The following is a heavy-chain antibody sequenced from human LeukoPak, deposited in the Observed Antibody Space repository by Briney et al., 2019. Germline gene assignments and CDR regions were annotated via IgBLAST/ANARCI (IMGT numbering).Heavy chain of an antibody. CDR2: IYHSGST. CDR3: ARDFIASLILNYMDV. V-gene: IGHV4-38-2*02. CDR1: GYSISSGYY. D-gene: IGHD3-16*01. Sequence: SETLSLTCTVSGYSISSGYYWGWIRQPPGKGLEWIGSIYHSGSTYYNPSLKSRVTISVDTSKNQFSLKLSSVTAADTAVYYCARDFIASLILNYMDVWGKGTTVTVSS. J-gene: IGHJ6*03.